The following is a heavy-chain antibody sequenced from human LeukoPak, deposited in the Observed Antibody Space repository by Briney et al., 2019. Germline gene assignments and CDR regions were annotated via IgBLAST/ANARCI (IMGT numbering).Heavy chain of an antibody. CDR3: ARGPRGGSYEIDY. V-gene: IGHV1-2*02. CDR1: GCTFTGYY. CDR2: INPNSGGT. J-gene: IGHJ4*02. D-gene: IGHD1-26*01. Sequence: ASVKVSCKASGCTFTGYYMHWVRQAPGQGLEWMGWINPNSGGTNYAQKFQGRVTMTRDTSISTAYMELSRLRSDGTAVYYCARGPRGGSYEIDYWGQGTLVTVSS.